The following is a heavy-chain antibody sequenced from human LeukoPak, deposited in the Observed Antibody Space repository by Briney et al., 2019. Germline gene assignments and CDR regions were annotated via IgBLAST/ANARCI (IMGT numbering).Heavy chain of an antibody. CDR2: MNPNSGNT. CDR3: ARVFDILTGYNWFDP. V-gene: IGHV1-8*03. D-gene: IGHD3-9*01. Sequence: ASVKVSCKASGYTFTSYDINWVRQATGQGLEWMGWMNPNSGNTGYAQKFQGRVTITRNTFISTAYMELSSLRSEDTAVYYCARVFDILTGYNWFDPWGQGTLVTVSS. CDR1: GYTFTSYD. J-gene: IGHJ5*02.